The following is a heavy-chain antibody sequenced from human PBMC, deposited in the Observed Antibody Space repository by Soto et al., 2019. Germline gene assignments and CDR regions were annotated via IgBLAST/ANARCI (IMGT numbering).Heavy chain of an antibody. Sequence: QLQLQESGPGLVKPSETLSLTCTVSGGSISSSSYYWGWIRQPPGKGLEWIGSIYYSGSTYYNPSLKSRLTISVDTSKNQFSLKLSSVTAADTAVYYCARLGGSYRSWFDPWGQGTLVTVSS. J-gene: IGHJ5*02. V-gene: IGHV4-39*01. CDR1: GGSISSSSYY. D-gene: IGHD1-26*01. CDR2: IYYSGST. CDR3: ARLGGSYRSWFDP.